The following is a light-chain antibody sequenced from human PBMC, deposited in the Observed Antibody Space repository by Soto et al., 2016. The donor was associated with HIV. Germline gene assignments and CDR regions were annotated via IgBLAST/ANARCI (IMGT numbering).Light chain of an antibody. CDR3: QLVCNKPYT. V-gene: IGKV1-5*03. CDR1: QDITTW. CDR2: KAS. Sequence: DIQMTQSPSTLSASVGDRVTITCRASQDITTWLAWYQQKPGKPPNLLIYKASNLQNGVPSRFSGSGSGTEFTLSINSLQPDDFATYYCQLVCNKPYTFGQGTKLE. J-gene: IGKJ2*01.